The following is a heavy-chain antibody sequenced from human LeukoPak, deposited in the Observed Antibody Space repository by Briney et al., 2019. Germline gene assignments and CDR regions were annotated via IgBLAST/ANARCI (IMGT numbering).Heavy chain of an antibody. J-gene: IGHJ4*02. Sequence: GGSLRLSCAASGFTVSSNYMSWVRQAPGKGLEWVSVIYSGGSTYYADSVKGRFTISRDNSKNTLYLQMNSLRAEDTAVYYCARDHSGYDYARGFHYWGQGTLVTVSS. CDR2: IYSGGST. D-gene: IGHD5-12*01. V-gene: IGHV3-53*01. CDR3: ARDHSGYDYARGFHY. CDR1: GFTVSSNY.